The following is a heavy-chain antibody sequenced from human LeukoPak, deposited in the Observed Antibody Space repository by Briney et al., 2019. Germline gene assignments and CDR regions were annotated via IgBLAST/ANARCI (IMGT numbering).Heavy chain of an antibody. CDR2: INPNSGGT. V-gene: IGHV1-2*06. Sequence: ASVKVSCKASGYTFTGYYMHWVRQTPGQGLEWMGRINPNSGGTNYAQKFQGRVTMTRDTSISTAYMELSRLRSDDTAVYYCARVPRYCSSTSCANFDYWGQGTLVTVSS. D-gene: IGHD2-2*01. CDR1: GYTFTGYY. CDR3: ARVPRYCSSTSCANFDY. J-gene: IGHJ4*02.